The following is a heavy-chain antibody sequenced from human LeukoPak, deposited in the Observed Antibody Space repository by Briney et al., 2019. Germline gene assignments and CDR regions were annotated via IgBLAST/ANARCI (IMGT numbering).Heavy chain of an antibody. CDR2: IYTSGNS. Sequence: SETLSLTCTVSGGSINPSCYSWIRQPAGKGLEWIGRIYTSGNSDYSPSLKSRVTLSIDTSKNQFSLKLSSVTAADTAVYYCARDKYSTSWYPGRDYYYYMDVWGKGTTVTVSS. CDR1: GGSINPSC. D-gene: IGHD2-2*01. V-gene: IGHV4-4*07. CDR3: ARDKYSTSWYPGRDYYYYMDV. J-gene: IGHJ6*03.